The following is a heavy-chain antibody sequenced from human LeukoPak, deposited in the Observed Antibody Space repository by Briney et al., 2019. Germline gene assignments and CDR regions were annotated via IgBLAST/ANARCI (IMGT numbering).Heavy chain of an antibody. CDR1: GYSFTSYW. Sequence: GESLKISCQGSGYSFTSYWISWVRQMPGKGLEWMGRIDPSDSYTIYSPSFQGHVTISADKSVTTVYLQWSSLKASDTAMYYCGRQDIAAAGLALDYWGQGTLVTVSS. V-gene: IGHV5-10-1*01. CDR3: GRQDIAAAGLALDY. D-gene: IGHD6-13*01. CDR2: IDPSDSYT. J-gene: IGHJ4*02.